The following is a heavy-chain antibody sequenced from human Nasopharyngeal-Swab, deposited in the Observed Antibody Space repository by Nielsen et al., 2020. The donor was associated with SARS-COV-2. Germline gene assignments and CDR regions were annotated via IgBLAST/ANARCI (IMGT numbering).Heavy chain of an antibody. CDR3: ARGHPSSIVVVPAAIRPGFDP. CDR2: INPNSGGT. J-gene: IGHJ5*02. Sequence: ASVKVSCKASGYTFTGYYMHWVRQAPGQGLAWMGWINPNSGGTNYAQKFQGRVTMTRDTSISTAYMELSRLRSDDTAVYYCARGHPSSIVVVPAAIRPGFDPWGQGTLVTVSS. D-gene: IGHD2-2*02. V-gene: IGHV1-2*02. CDR1: GYTFTGYY.